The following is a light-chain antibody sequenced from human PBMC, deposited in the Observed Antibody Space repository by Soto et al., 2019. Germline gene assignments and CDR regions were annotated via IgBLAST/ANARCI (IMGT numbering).Light chain of an antibody. CDR1: QSITSY. CDR3: HQGYSTLWLT. CDR2: AAS. Sequence: DIQMTQSPSSLSASVGDRVTITCRASQSITSYLNWYQQKPGKAPKLLIYAASSLQSGVPSRFSGSGSWPDFTLTIRSLQPEDFATYYYHQGYSTLWLTFGGGTKVEIK. V-gene: IGKV1-39*01. J-gene: IGKJ4*01.